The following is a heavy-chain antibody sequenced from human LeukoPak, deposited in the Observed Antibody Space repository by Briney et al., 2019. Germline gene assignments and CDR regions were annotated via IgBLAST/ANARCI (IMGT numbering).Heavy chain of an antibody. Sequence: ESLKISCKGSGYSFTSYWIGWVRQMPGKGLEWMGIIYPGDSDTRYSPSFQGQVTISADKSISTAYLQWSSLKASDTAMYYCARQGCSSTSCYGVSLYYYGMDVWGQGTTVTVSS. D-gene: IGHD2-2*01. CDR3: ARQGCSSTSCYGVSLYYYGMDV. CDR2: IYPGDSDT. J-gene: IGHJ6*02. V-gene: IGHV5-51*01. CDR1: GYSFTSYW.